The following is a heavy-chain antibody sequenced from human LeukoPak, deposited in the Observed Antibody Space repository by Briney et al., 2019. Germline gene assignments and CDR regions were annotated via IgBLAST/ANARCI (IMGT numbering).Heavy chain of an antibody. CDR3: ARAVAGTVWFDP. D-gene: IGHD6-13*01. CDR2: IIPIFGTA. CDR1: GGTFSSYA. Sequence: SVKVSCKASGGTFSSYAISWVRQAPGQGLEWMGRIIPIFGTANYAQKFQGRVTIATDESTSTAYMELSSLRSEDTAVYYCARAVAGTVWFDPWGQGTLVTVSS. J-gene: IGHJ5*02. V-gene: IGHV1-69*05.